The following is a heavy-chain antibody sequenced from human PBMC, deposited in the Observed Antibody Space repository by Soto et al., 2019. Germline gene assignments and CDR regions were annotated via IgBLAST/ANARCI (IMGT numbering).Heavy chain of an antibody. CDR3: ATQRLCTGGHCWNWFDP. V-gene: IGHV4-4*09. D-gene: IGHD2-8*02. J-gene: IGHJ5*02. CDR1: RVSISDYF. CDR2: IFHTGST. Sequence: QVQLQESGPGLVKPSETLSLTCTVSRVSISDYFWSWIRQPPGKGLEWIGYIFHTGSTNYNPSPKSRVTISLDTSKKQFSLKLNSVTAADTAVYYCATQRLCTGGHCWNWFDPWGQGTLVTVSS.